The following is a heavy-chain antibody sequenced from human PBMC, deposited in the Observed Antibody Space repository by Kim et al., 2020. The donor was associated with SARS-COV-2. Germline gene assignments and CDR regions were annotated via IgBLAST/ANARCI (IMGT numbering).Heavy chain of an antibody. Sequence: GGSLRLSCVASGFNFGTFDMSWVRQVPGKGLKWVSVIKGRDDSTYYAESVKGRFTVSRDSARNTLYLQMNSLRSDDTAIYYCVKGAWLDYWGPGALVTVS. CDR1: GFNFGTFD. J-gene: IGHJ4*02. CDR2: IKGRDDST. CDR3: VKGAWLDY. D-gene: IGHD5-12*01. V-gene: IGHV3-23*01.